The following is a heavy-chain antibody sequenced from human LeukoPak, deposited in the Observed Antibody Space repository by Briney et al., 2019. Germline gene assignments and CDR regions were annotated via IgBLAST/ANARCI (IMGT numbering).Heavy chain of an antibody. CDR2: MYYSVSA. V-gene: IGHV4-39*01. J-gene: IGHJ6*03. CDR1: GVSISSSSYY. D-gene: IGHD3-10*01. Sequence: SETLSLTCTVSGVSISSSSYYWGWIRQPPGKGLEWIVSMYYSVSAYYNPSLKSRVTMSVDTSKNQFSLKLSSVAAADTAVYYCARCGGSGSSDYYYYMDVWGKGTTVTVSS. CDR3: ARCGGSGSSDYYYYMDV.